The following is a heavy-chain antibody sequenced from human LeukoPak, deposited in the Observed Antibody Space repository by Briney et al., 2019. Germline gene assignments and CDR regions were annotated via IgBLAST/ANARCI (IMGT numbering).Heavy chain of an antibody. CDR2: IIPIFGTA. D-gene: IGHD3-10*01. CDR3: ARVGEQPPPTGHSYYYYMDV. Sequence: ASVKVSCKASGGTFSSYAISWVRQAPGQGLEWMGGIIPIFGTADYAQKFQGRVTITTDESTSTAYMELSSLRSEDTAVYYCARVGEQPPPTGHSYYYYMDVWGKGTTVTVSS. CDR1: GGTFSSYA. V-gene: IGHV1-69*05. J-gene: IGHJ6*03.